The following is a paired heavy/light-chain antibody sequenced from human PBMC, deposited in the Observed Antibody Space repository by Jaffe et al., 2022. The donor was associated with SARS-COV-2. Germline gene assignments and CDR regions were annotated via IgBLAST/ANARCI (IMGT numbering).Light chain of an antibody. J-gene: IGLJ2*01. CDR1: SSDVGAYNY. CDR3: SSYAGSNNFGVV. CDR2: EVT. V-gene: IGLV2-8*01. Sequence: QSALTQPPSASGSPGQSVTISCTGTSSDVGAYNYVSWYQHYPGKAPKLMIYEVTKRPAGVPDRFSGSKSGNTASLTVSGLQAEDEAEYYCSSYAGSNNFGVVFGGGTKLTVL.
Heavy chain of an antibody. CDR1: GYDFTGYW. Sequence: EVQLVQSGAEVKKPGESLKISCKASGYDFTGYWIVWVRRMPGKGLEWMGIIYPGNSETTYSPSFQGQVTMSADKSINTAYLQWSSLKASDTAMYYCARYNAPTRQGTWFDPWGQGTLVTVSS. CDR3: ARYNAPTRQGTWFDP. V-gene: IGHV5-51*01. J-gene: IGHJ5*02. CDR2: IYPGNSET. D-gene: IGHD6-6*01.